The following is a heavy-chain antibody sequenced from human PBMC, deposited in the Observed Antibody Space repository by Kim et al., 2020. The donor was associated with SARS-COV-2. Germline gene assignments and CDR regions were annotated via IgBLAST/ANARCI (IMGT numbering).Heavy chain of an antibody. J-gene: IGHJ4*02. V-gene: IGHV1-3*01. D-gene: IGHD6-19*01. CDR2: INAGNGNT. CDR1: GYTFTSYA. CDR3: ARTSSGWYYFDY. Sequence: ASVKVSCKASGYTFTSYAMHWVRQAPGQRLEWMGWINAGNGNTKYSHKFQGRVTITRDTSASTAYMELSSLRSEDTAVYYCARTSSGWYYFDYWGQGTLV.